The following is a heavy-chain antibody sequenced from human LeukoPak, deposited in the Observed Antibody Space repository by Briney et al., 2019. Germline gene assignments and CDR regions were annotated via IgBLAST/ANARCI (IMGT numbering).Heavy chain of an antibody. V-gene: IGHV3-23*01. CDR1: GFTFSSYA. D-gene: IGHD3-10*01. J-gene: IGHJ4*02. CDR2: ISGSGGST. Sequence: GGSLRLSCAASGFTFSSYAMSWVRQAPGKGLEWVLGISGSGGSTYYADSVKGRFTISRDNSKNRLYLQMNSLRAEDTAVYYCAKRPRGNYLDPFDYWGQGTLVTVSS. CDR3: AKRPRGNYLDPFDY.